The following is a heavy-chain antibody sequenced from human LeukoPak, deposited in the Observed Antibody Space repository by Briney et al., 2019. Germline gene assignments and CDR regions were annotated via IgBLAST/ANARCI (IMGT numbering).Heavy chain of an antibody. V-gene: IGHV1-69*04. CDR2: IIPILGIA. D-gene: IGHD4-17*01. CDR3: ARDTDGDYPDAFDI. J-gene: IGHJ3*02. CDR1: GGTLSSYT. Sequence: SVKVSCKASGGTLSSYTISWVRQAPGQGLEWMGRIIPILGIANYAQKFQGRVTITADKSTSTAYMELSSLRSEDTAVYYCARDTDGDYPDAFDIWGQGTMVTVSS.